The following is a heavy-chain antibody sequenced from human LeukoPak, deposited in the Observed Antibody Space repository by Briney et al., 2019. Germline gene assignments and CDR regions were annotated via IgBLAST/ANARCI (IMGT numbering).Heavy chain of an antibody. D-gene: IGHD5-18*01. CDR3: AARSGYSYGQVDY. J-gene: IGHJ4*02. CDR1: GDSIISSSYY. V-gene: IGHV4-39*07. Sequence: SETLSLTCTVSGDSIISSSYYWGWIRQPPGKGLEWIGSIYYSGSTYYNPSLKSRVTISVDTSKNQFSLKLNSVTAADTAVYYCAARSGYSYGQVDYWGQGTLVTVSS. CDR2: IYYSGST.